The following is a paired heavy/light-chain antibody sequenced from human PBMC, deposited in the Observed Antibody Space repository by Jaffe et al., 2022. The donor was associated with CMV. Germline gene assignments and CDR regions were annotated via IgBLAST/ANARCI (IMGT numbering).Heavy chain of an antibody. D-gene: IGHD3-16*01. V-gene: IGHV3-23*04. J-gene: IGHJ4*02. CDR1: GFTFTTYA. CDR3: ASNSLGELHY. Sequence: EVHLVESGGDLVQPGGSLRLSCVASGFTFTTYAMSWVRQAPGKGLEWVSGIGDSVSNIDYADSVKGRFTISRDNSKNTLYLQMNSLRAEDTAIYYCASNSLGELHYWGQGTPVTVSS. CDR2: IGDSVSNI.
Light chain of an antibody. V-gene: IGKV1-39*01. CDR2: GAS. CDR1: QSISYY. CDR3: QHTYVIPPT. Sequence: DIQMTQSPSSLSASVGDRVTITCRASQSISYYLNWYQQRPGKAPNLLIYGASHLQSGVPSRFSGSGSGTDFTLTISSLHPEDFAIYYCQHTYVIPPTFGPGTRVDIK. J-gene: IGKJ3*01.